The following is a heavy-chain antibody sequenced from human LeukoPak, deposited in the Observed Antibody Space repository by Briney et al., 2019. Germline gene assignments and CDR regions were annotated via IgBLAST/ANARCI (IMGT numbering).Heavy chain of an antibody. CDR2: IYYSGST. CDR3: ARDRYGGFDY. D-gene: IGHD1-26*01. Sequence: SETLSLTRTVSAGSITSYYWSWIRQPPGKGLEWIGYIYYSGSTNYNPSLKSRVTISVDTSKNQFSLKLSSVTAADTAVYYCARDRYGGFDYWGQGTLVTVSS. V-gene: IGHV4-59*01. CDR1: AGSITSYY. J-gene: IGHJ4*02.